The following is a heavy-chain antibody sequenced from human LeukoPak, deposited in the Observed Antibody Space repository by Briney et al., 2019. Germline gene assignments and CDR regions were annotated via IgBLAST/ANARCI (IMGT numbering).Heavy chain of an antibody. CDR2: MNPNSGNT. D-gene: IGHD3-9*01. Sequence: ASVKVSCKASGYTFTSYDINWVRQATGQGLEWMGWMNPNSGNTGYAQKFQGRVTMTRNTSISTAYMELSSLRSEDTAVHYCARSLTSRLGAFDIWGQGTMVTVSS. CDR3: ARSLTSRLGAFDI. V-gene: IGHV1-8*01. CDR1: GYTFTSYD. J-gene: IGHJ3*02.